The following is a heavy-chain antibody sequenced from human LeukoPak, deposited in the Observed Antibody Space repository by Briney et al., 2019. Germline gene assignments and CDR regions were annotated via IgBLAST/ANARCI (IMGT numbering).Heavy chain of an antibody. CDR3: AREIAVAGGAFDI. D-gene: IGHD6-19*01. CDR2: ISSSSTI. Sequence: GGSLRLSCAASGFTFSSYSMNWVRQAPGKGLEWVSYISSSSTIYYADSVKGRFTISRDNAKNSLYLQMNSLRAEDTAVYYCAREIAVAGGAFDIWGQGAMVTVSS. CDR1: GFTFSSYS. J-gene: IGHJ3*02. V-gene: IGHV3-48*04.